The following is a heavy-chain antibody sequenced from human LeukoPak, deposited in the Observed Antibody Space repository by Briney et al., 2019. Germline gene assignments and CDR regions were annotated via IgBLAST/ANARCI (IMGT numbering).Heavy chain of an antibody. CDR1: GFTFTSSA. D-gene: IGHD4-17*01. J-gene: IGHJ4*02. Sequence: TSVKVSCKASGFTFTSSAMQWVRQARGQRLEWIGWIVVGSGNTNYAQKFQERVTITKDMSTSTAYMELSSLRSEDTAVYYCARTHDYGDYPAFDYWGQGTLVTVSS. CDR3: ARTHDYGDYPAFDY. V-gene: IGHV1-58*02. CDR2: IVVGSGNT.